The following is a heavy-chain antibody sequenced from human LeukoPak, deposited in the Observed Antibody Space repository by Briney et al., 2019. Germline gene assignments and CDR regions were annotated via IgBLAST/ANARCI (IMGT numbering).Heavy chain of an antibody. CDR1: GYSFTSYW. CDR3: ARPHSSSLTLGPFDI. D-gene: IGHD6-13*01. J-gene: IGHJ3*02. V-gene: IGHV5-51*01. CDR2: IYPGDSDT. Sequence: GESLKISRKGSGYSFTSYWIGWVRQMPGKGLEWMGIIYPGDSDTRHSPSFQGQVTISADKSISTAYLQWSSLKASDTAMYYCARPHSSSLTLGPFDIWGQGTMVTVSS.